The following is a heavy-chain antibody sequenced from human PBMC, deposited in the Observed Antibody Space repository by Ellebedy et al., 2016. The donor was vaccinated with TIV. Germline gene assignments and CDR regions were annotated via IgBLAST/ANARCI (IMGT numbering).Heavy chain of an antibody. Sequence: SETLSLTCTVSGGSISSYYWSWIRQPPGKGLEWIGYIYYSGSTNYNPSLKSRVTISVDTSKNQFSLKLRSVTAADTAVYYCVRLGGVGSPSNYWGQGNLVIVSS. CDR2: IYYSGST. J-gene: IGHJ4*02. CDR1: GGSISSYY. V-gene: IGHV4-59*12. D-gene: IGHD1-26*01. CDR3: VRLGGVGSPSNY.